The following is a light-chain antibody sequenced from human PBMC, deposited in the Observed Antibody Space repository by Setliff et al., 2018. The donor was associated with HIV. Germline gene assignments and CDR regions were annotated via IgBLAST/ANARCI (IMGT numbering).Light chain of an antibody. V-gene: IGKV4-1*01. CDR1: QSVLYSSNNKNY. J-gene: IGKJ1*01. CDR3: QQYYITPPA. Sequence: DIVMTQSPDSLAVSLGERATINCKSSQSVLYSSNNKNYLAWYQQKPGQPPKLLIYWASTRESGVPDRFSGSESGTDFTLTISSLQAEDVAVYYCQQYYITPPAFGQGTKVDIK. CDR2: WAS.